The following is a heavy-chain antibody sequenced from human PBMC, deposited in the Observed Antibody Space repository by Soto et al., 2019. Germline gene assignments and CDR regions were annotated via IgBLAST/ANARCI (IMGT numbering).Heavy chain of an antibody. Sequence: SDTLSLTCVVSGYSITSGYHWGWIRQSPDKRLEWIGSSFHSGSPYYNPSLKSRVTIVVDTSKNQSSLKLSSVTAADTAVYYCARDRPRYCRGDNCYFLGVLGFDYWGQGSLVTVSS. CDR1: GYSITSGYH. J-gene: IGHJ4*02. V-gene: IGHV4-38-2*02. CDR3: ARDRPRYCRGDNCYFLGVLGFDY. CDR2: SFHSGSP. D-gene: IGHD2-15*01.